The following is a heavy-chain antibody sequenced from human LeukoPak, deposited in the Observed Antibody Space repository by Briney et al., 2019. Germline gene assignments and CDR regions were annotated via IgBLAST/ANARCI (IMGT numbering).Heavy chain of an antibody. V-gene: IGHV3-30*04. CDR1: GFTFSTYA. CDR3: ARATITMIVVEAFDI. J-gene: IGHJ3*02. D-gene: IGHD3-22*01. CDR2: ISYDGSNK. Sequence: PGGSLRLSCAASGFTFSTYAMHWVRQAPGKGLEWVALISYDGSNKYYADSVKGRFTISRDNSKNTLYLQMNSLRAEDTAVYYCARATITMIVVEAFDIWGQGTMVTVSS.